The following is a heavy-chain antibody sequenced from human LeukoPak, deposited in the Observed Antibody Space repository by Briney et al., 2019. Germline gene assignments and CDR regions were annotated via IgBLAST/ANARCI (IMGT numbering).Heavy chain of an antibody. CDR1: GFTFSSYG. Sequence: GGSLRLSCAASGFTFSSYGMHWLRQAPGKGLEWVAVISYDGSNKYYADSVKGRFTISRDNSKNTLYLQMNSLRAEDTAVYYCAKQQWLGYFDYWGQGTLVTVSS. D-gene: IGHD6-19*01. J-gene: IGHJ4*02. CDR2: ISYDGSNK. CDR3: AKQQWLGYFDY. V-gene: IGHV3-30*18.